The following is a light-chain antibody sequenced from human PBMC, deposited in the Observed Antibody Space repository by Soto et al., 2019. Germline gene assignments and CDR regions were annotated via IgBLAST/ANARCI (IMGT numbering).Light chain of an antibody. CDR1: QSAGNF. Sequence: EIAMTQSPATLSVSAGETASLSCRASQSAGNFLAWYQQKPGQAPRLLIYYISTRATGIPARFSGSGSGTEFTLTINSLQSEDSAVYYCQQHNQWPITFGQGTRLEI. J-gene: IGKJ5*01. V-gene: IGKV3D-15*01. CDR3: QQHNQWPIT. CDR2: YIS.